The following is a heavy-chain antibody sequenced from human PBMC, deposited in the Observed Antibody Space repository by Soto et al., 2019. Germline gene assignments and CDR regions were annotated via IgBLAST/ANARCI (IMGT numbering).Heavy chain of an antibody. CDR2: INHSGST. CDR1: GGSFSGYY. Sequence: SETLSLTCAVYGGSFSGYYWSWIRQPPGKGLEWIGEINHSGSTNYNPSLKSRVTISVDTSKNQFSLKLSSVTAADTAVYYCASLVVAATANYYYYGMDVWGQGTTVTVSS. V-gene: IGHV4-34*01. J-gene: IGHJ6*02. D-gene: IGHD2-15*01. CDR3: ASLVVAATANYYYYGMDV.